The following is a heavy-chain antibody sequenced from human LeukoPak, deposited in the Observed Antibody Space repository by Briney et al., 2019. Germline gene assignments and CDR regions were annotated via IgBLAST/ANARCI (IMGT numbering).Heavy chain of an antibody. Sequence: SEILSLTCTVSGGSISSYYWSWIRQPPGKGPEWIGYVYYSVSTNYNPSLKSRVTISVDTSENQFSLKLTSVTAADTAVYYCARARTYSTGWYYFDYWGQGTLVTVSS. J-gene: IGHJ4*02. CDR1: GGSISSYY. D-gene: IGHD6-19*01. V-gene: IGHV4-59*01. CDR2: VYYSVST. CDR3: ARARTYSTGWYYFDY.